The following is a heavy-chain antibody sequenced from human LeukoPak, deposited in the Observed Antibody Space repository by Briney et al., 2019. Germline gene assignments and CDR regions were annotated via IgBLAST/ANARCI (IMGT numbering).Heavy chain of an antibody. CDR3: ARGAVAGPNAFDI. CDR1: GYTFTGYY. D-gene: IGHD6-19*01. Sequence: ASVKVSCKASGYTFTGYYMHWVRQAPGQGLEWMGWINPNSGGTNYAQKFQGWVTMTRDTSISTAYMELSRLRSDDTAVYYCARGAVAGPNAFDIWGQGTMVTVSS. J-gene: IGHJ3*02. CDR2: INPNSGGT. V-gene: IGHV1-2*04.